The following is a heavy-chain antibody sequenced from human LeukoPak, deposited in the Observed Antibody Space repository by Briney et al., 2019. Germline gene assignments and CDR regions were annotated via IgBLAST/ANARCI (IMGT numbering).Heavy chain of an antibody. CDR3: ARWGYYGSGSPNV. D-gene: IGHD3-10*01. CDR2: IKHDGREK. V-gene: IGHV3-7*04. Sequence: GGSLRLSCAASGYTFSSYWMSWVRQAPGKGLEWVANIKHDGREKYYVDSVKGRFTISRDNAKNSLYLQMNSLRAEDTAVYYCARWGYYGSGSPNVWGQGTTVTVSS. CDR1: GYTFSSYW. J-gene: IGHJ6*02.